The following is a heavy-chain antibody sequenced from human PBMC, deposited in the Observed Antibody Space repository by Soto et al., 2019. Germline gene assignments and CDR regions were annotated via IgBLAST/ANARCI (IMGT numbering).Heavy chain of an antibody. J-gene: IGHJ6*02. CDR3: ARERTTISMDV. CDR2: MNPNSGNT. CDR1: GYTFPSYD. D-gene: IGHD3-9*01. V-gene: IGHV1-8*01. Sequence: ASVKVSCKASGYTFPSYDINWVRQATGQGLEWMGWMNPNSGNTGYAQKFQGSVTMTRNTSISTAYMELSSLRSEDTAVYYCARERTTISMDVWGQGTTVTVSS.